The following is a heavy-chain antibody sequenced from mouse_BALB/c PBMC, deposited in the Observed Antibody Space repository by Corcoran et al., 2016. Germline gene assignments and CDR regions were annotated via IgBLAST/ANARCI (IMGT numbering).Heavy chain of an antibody. D-gene: IGHD1-1*01. J-gene: IGHJ4*01. V-gene: IGHV14-3*02. Sequence: EVQLQQSGAELVKPGASVKLSCASSGFNIRDTYMHWVKQRPEQVLEWIGRIDPVNGNTKDDPKFQGKATITADTSSNTAYLQLSSLTSEDTAVNYCARLLLRGAMDYWGQGTSVTVSS. CDR2: IDPVNGNT. CDR3: ARLLLRGAMDY. CDR1: GFNIRDTY.